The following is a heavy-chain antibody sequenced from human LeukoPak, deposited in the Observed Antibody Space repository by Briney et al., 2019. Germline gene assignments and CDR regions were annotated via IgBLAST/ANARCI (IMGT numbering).Heavy chain of an antibody. D-gene: IGHD7-27*01. V-gene: IGHV3-74*01. CDR2: INRDGSST. J-gene: IGHJ4*02. Sequence: GGTLRLSCGTQVYPLTCYWGQWVRRATGKGVVLVSRINRDGSSTDYSHTVYGRITIYRDNAKKTLHQQMNNRRDEDATVYYCARSRAQSPETGCGFFDFWGRGTLVTVSS. CDR1: VYPLTCYW. CDR3: ARSRAQSPETGCGFFDF.